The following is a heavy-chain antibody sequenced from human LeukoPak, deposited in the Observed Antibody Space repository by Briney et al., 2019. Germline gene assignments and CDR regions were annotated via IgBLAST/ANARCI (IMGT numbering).Heavy chain of an antibody. CDR2: IFTSESP. D-gene: IGHD6-13*01. Sequence: SETLSLTCTVSGGSISSYYWSWIRQPAGKGLEWIGRIFTSESPTYNPSLKSRVTMSLDTSMNQFPLKLSSVTAADTAVYYCARVSSSWYQDWYFDLWGRGTLVTVSS. CDR1: GGSISSYY. J-gene: IGHJ2*01. V-gene: IGHV4-4*07. CDR3: ARVSSSWYQDWYFDL.